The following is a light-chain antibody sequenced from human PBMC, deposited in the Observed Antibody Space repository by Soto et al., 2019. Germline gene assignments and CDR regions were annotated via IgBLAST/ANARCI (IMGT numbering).Light chain of an antibody. Sequence: QSVLTQPPSVSGSPGQSITISCTGTSSDVGGYNYVSWYQQHPGKAPKLMIYDVSNRPSGVSNRFSGSKSGNTASLTISGLQAEDEADYYCSSYTRSSTLYVVFGGGTKVTVL. CDR1: SSDVGGYNY. CDR2: DVS. V-gene: IGLV2-14*01. J-gene: IGLJ2*01. CDR3: SSYTRSSTLYVV.